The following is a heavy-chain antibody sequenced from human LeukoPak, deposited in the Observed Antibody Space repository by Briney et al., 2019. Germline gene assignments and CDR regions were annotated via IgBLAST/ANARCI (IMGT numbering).Heavy chain of an antibody. CDR1: GFTFRNYV. J-gene: IGHJ4*02. Sequence: GGSLRLSCAASGFTFRNYVIHWVRQAPGKGLEWVAVTSSDLNVKLYADSVKGRFTISRDNSRSTLYLQMNSLRPEDTAIYYCAREGYYGSGSPPSLHFDYWGQGTLVTVSS. D-gene: IGHD3-10*01. V-gene: IGHV3-30-3*01. CDR2: TSSDLNVK. CDR3: AREGYYGSGSPPSLHFDY.